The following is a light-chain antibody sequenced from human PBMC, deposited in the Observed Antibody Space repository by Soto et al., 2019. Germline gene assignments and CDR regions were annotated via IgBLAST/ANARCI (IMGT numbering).Light chain of an antibody. J-gene: IGKJ5*01. Sequence: ESVLTHSPGTLALSPWGRATLSFRASQSVASNYLGWYQAKPGQAPRVLIFDASIRVTGIPDRFSGSGSGTDFTLTISRLEPEDFAVYHCQQYGSSPLITCAQGPRRDIK. CDR1: QSVASNY. V-gene: IGKV3-20*01. CDR3: QQYGSSPLIT. CDR2: DAS.